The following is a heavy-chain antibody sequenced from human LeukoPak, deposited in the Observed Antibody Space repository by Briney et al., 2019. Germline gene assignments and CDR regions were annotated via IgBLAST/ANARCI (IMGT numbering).Heavy chain of an antibody. CDR2: ISYDGSNK. CDR3: EWELRSSQDAFDI. D-gene: IGHD4/OR15-4a*01. J-gene: IGHJ3*02. Sequence: GGSLRLSCAASGFIFSSYAMHWVRQAPGKGLEWVAVISYDGSNKYYADSVKGRFTISRDNSKNTLYLQMNSLRAEDTAVYYCEWELRSSQDAFDIWGQGTMVTVSS. V-gene: IGHV3-30-3*01. CDR1: GFIFSSYA.